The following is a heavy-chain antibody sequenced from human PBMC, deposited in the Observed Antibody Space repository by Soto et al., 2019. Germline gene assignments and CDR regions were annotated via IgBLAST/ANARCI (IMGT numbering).Heavy chain of an antibody. D-gene: IGHD6-19*01. CDR1: GFTFSSYW. V-gene: IGHV3-7*05. J-gene: IGHJ4*02. CDR2: IKQDGSEK. Sequence: EVQLVESGGGLVQPGGSLRLSCAASGFTFSSYWMSWVRQAPGTGLEWVANIKQDGSEKYYVDSVKGRFTISRDNAKNSLYLQMNSLRAEDTAVYYCARDVSGWYFDYWGQGTLVTVSS. CDR3: ARDVSGWYFDY.